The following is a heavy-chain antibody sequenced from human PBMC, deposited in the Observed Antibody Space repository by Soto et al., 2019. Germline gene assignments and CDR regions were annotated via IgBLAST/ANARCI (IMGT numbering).Heavy chain of an antibody. J-gene: IGHJ4*02. V-gene: IGHV4-34*01. CDR3: ARGGDGSGSSIDY. CDR2: INHSGST. CDR1: GGSFSGYY. Sequence: QVQLQQWGAGLLKPSETLSLTCAVYGGSFSGYYWSWIRQPPGKGLEWIGEINHSGSTNYNPSLKSRVTISVDTSKNQFSPKLSSVTAADTAVYYCARGGDGSGSSIDYWGQGTLVTVSS. D-gene: IGHD3-10*01.